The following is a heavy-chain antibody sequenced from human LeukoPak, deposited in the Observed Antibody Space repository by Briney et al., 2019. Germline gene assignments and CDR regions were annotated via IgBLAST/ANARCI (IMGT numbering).Heavy chain of an antibody. Sequence: ASVKVSCKASGYTFTGYGISWVRQAPGQGLEWMGWISAYNGNTNYAQKLQGRVTMTTDTSTSTAYMELRRLRSDDTAVYYCARVLAAAVTIDYWGQGTLVTVSS. J-gene: IGHJ4*02. CDR1: GYTFTGYG. CDR2: ISAYNGNT. D-gene: IGHD6-13*01. V-gene: IGHV1-18*01. CDR3: ARVLAAAVTIDY.